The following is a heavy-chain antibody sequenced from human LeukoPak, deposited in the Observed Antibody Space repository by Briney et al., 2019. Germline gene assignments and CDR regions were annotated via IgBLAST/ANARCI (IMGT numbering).Heavy chain of an antibody. CDR2: MNPNSGNT. J-gene: IGHJ4*02. CDR3: ARDRRWLQEYYFDY. V-gene: IGHV1-8*01. D-gene: IGHD5-24*01. Sequence: ASVKVSCKASGYTFTSYDINWVRQATGQGLEWKGWMNPNSGNTGYAQKFQGRVTMTRNTSISTAYMELSSLRSEDTAVYYCARDRRWLQEYYFDYWGQGTLVTVSS. CDR1: GYTFTSYD.